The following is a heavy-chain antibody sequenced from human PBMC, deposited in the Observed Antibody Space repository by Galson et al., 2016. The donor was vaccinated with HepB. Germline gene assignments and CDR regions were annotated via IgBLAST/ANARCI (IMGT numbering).Heavy chain of an antibody. CDR1: GFIFSSYT. J-gene: IGHJ5*02. Sequence: SLRLSCAASGFIFSSYTVNWVRQAPGKRLEWVSAISGSGGGTYYADSVKGRFTISRDNSKNTLYLQLNNLRAGDTAVYYCARGYGSGTYFVNNWFDPWGQGTLVTVSS. CDR2: ISGSGGGT. CDR3: ARGYGSGTYFVNNWFDP. D-gene: IGHD3-10*01. V-gene: IGHV3-23*01.